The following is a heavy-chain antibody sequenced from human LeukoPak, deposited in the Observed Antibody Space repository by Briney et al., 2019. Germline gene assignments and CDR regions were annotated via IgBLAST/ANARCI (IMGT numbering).Heavy chain of an antibody. V-gene: IGHV3-7*01. Sequence: PGGSLRLSCAASGFTFSRYWMSWVRQAPGKGLEWVANIKQDGSQKYYVDSVKGRFSISRDNAKNSLYLQMNSLRAEDTAVYYCARGVPYASWSGPHYSDYWGQGTLVTVSS. CDR3: ARGVPYASWSGPHYSDY. J-gene: IGHJ4*02. D-gene: IGHD3-3*01. CDR1: GFTFSRYW. CDR2: IKQDGSQK.